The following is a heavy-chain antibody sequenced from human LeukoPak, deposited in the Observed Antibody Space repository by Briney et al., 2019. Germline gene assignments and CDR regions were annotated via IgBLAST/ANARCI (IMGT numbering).Heavy chain of an antibody. CDR1: GYTFTGYY. CDR3: ARVEFSPRYAMDV. J-gene: IGHJ6*02. Sequence: GASVKVSGKASGYTFTGYYIHWVRQAPGQGLEWMGWINPNSGATNYAQKFQVRVTMTRDTSINTAYMELSSLRSDDTAVYYCARVEFSPRYAMDVWGQGTTVTVSS. V-gene: IGHV1-2*02. D-gene: IGHD3-10*01. CDR2: INPNSGAT.